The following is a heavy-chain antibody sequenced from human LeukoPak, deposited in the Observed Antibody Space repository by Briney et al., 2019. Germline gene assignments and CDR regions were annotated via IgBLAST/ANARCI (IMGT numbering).Heavy chain of an antibody. CDR1: GDSVSSNSIT. Sequence: SQTLSLTCAISGDSVSSNSITWNWIRQSPSRGLEWLGKTYYRSKWYNDYAVSVKSRITLNPDTSKNQFSLQPHSVTPEDTAVYYCVRYSSGNYFDYWGQGTLDTVSS. CDR3: VRYSSGNYFDY. D-gene: IGHD6-25*01. CDR2: TYYRSKWYN. V-gene: IGHV6-1*01. J-gene: IGHJ4*02.